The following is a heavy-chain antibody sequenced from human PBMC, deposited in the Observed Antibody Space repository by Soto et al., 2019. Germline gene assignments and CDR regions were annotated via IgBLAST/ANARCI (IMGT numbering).Heavy chain of an antibody. J-gene: IGHJ3*02. V-gene: IGHV6-1*01. Sequence: QVQLQQSGPGLVKTSQTLSLTCAISGASVSSNSDAWSWIRQSPSRGLEWLGRTYYRSKWYFDYAVSLKSRITCYPDTSKNQFSLQVISVTPEDTAVYYCAVPGTGDKAFDMWGQGTMVTVSS. CDR1: GASVSSNSDA. D-gene: IGHD7-27*01. CDR2: TYYRSKWYF. CDR3: AVPGTGDKAFDM.